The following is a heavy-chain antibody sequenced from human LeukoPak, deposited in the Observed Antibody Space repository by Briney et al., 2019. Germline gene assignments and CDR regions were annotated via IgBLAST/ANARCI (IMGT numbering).Heavy chain of an antibody. CDR1: GFTFSSYA. CDR3: ARVVADWDLTGYYRFDP. D-gene: IGHD3-9*01. CDR2: IYYSGST. J-gene: IGHJ5*02. Sequence: GSLRLSCAASGFTFSSYAMSWIRQPPGKGLEWIGYIYYSGSTNHNPSLKSRVTISVDTSKNQFSLKLSSVTAADTAVYYCARVVADWDLTGYYRFDPWGQGTLVTVSS. V-gene: IGHV4-59*01.